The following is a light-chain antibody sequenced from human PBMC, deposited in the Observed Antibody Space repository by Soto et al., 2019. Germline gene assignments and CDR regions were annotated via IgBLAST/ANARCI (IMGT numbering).Light chain of an antibody. CDR3: GSYASATLI. J-gene: IGLJ2*01. CDR1: NSDIGAYDY. V-gene: IGLV2-14*01. CDR2: EVT. Sequence: QSALTQPASVSGSPGQSITISCTGSNSDIGAYDYVSWYQQHPGKPHTFLIYEVTFRPAGVPNRFSGSKSGNTATLTISGLLTEDEADYYCGSYASATLIFGGGTKLAVL.